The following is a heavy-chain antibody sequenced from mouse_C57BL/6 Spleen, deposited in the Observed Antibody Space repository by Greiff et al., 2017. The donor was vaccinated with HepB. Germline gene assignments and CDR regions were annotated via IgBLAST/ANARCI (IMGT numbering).Heavy chain of an antibody. V-gene: IGHV5-9-1*02. CDR3: TRGILTGTEYFDV. CDR1: GFTFSSYA. J-gene: IGHJ1*03. D-gene: IGHD4-1*01. CDR2: ISSGGDYI. Sequence: DVMLVESGEGLVKPGGSLKLSCAASGFTFSSYAMSWVRQTPEKRLEWVAYISSGGDYIYYADTVKGRFTISRDNARNTLYLQMSSLKSEDTAMYYCTRGILTGTEYFDVWGTGTTVTVSS.